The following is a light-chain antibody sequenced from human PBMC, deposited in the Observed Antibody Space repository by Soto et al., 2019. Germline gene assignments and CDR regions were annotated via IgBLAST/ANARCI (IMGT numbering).Light chain of an antibody. CDR2: DVS. CDR3: SSYTRSSTLYV. V-gene: IGLV2-14*01. Sequence: QSVLTQPASVSGSPGQSITISCTGTSSDVGGYNYVSWYQQHPGKAPKLMIFDVSNRPSGVSNRFSGSKSGNTASLTISGLRAEDEADYYCSSYTRSSTLYVFGTGTKLTVL. J-gene: IGLJ1*01. CDR1: SSDVGGYNY.